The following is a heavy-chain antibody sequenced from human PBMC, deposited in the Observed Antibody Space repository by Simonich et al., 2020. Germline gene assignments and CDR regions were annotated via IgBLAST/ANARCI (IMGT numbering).Heavy chain of an antibody. Sequence: QVQLVQSGAEVKKPGASVKVSCKASGYTFTSYGISWVRQAPGQGLEWMGRNSAYNGNTNYAQKLQGRVTMSTDTSTSTAYMELRSLRSDDTDVYYCARSTTGTTAFDIWGQGTMVTVSS. D-gene: IGHD1-1*01. V-gene: IGHV1-18*01. CDR3: ARSTTGTTAFDI. J-gene: IGHJ3*02. CDR1: GYTFTSYG. CDR2: NSAYNGNT.